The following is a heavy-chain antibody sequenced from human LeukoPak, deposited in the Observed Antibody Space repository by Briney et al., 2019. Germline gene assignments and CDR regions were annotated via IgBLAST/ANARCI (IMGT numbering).Heavy chain of an antibody. D-gene: IGHD4-11*01. CDR1: GFTVSSYY. Sequence: PGGSLRLSCAASGFTVSSYYMTWVRQAPGKGLEWVSVIYSGGSTYYADSVKGRVAISRDNSNNTVFLQMEIVRAEDTAVYYCARSYSNHLFGMDGWGQGTTVTVSS. CDR2: IYSGGST. V-gene: IGHV3-66*01. CDR3: ARSYSNHLFGMDG. J-gene: IGHJ6*02.